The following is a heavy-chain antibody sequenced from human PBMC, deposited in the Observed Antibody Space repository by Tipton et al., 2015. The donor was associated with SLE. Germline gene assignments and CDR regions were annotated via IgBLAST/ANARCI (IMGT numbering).Heavy chain of an antibody. CDR1: GGSFSGYY. D-gene: IGHD4-17*01. Sequence: TLSLTCAVYGGSFSGYYWSWIRQPPGKGLEWIGEINHSGSTNYNPTLKSRVTISVDTSKNQFSLKLDSVTAADTAVYYCARGYGPVVSWGQGTLVTVSS. J-gene: IGHJ4*02. V-gene: IGHV4-34*01. CDR3: ARGYGPVVS. CDR2: INHSGST.